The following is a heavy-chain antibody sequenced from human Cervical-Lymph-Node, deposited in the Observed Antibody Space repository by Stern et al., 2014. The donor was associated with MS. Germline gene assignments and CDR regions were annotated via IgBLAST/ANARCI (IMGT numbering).Heavy chain of an antibody. CDR1: GYTFTSYA. V-gene: IGHV1-18*01. CDR2: ISGYKGNT. Sequence: QVQLVQSGAEVKKPGASVKVSCKASGYTFTSYAMHWVRQAPGQRLEWLGWISGYKGNTNYAQRLQGRVTLTTDTSTTTAYMELRSLRSDDTAVYYCAIMGTNGIDVWGQGTTVTVSS. J-gene: IGHJ6*02. D-gene: IGHD5-18*01. CDR3: AIMGTNGIDV.